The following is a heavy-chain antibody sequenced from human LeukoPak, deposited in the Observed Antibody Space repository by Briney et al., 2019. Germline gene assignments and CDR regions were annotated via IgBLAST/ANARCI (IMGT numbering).Heavy chain of an antibody. CDR2: IIPIFGTA. Sequence: SVKVSCKASGGTFSSYTISWVRQAPGQGLEWMGGIIPIFGTANYAQKFQGRVTITADESTSTAYMELSSLRSEDTAVYYCAIRWYSSSSDDYWGQGTLVTVSS. J-gene: IGHJ4*02. V-gene: IGHV1-69*01. D-gene: IGHD6-6*01. CDR3: AIRWYSSSSDDY. CDR1: GGTFSSYT.